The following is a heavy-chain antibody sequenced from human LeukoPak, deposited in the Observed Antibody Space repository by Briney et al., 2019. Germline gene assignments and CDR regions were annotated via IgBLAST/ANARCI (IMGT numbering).Heavy chain of an antibody. D-gene: IGHD3-3*02. CDR2: INPNSGGT. CDR1: GYTFTGHY. CDR3: ARAFFNSGFDY. J-gene: IGHJ4*02. V-gene: IGHV1-2*02. Sequence: ASVKVSCKASGYTFTGHYVHWLRQAPGQGLIWMGWINPNSGGTDYAQQYQGRVTLTRDTSITTVYMELSSLTSDDSAVYYCARAFFNSGFDYWGQGTLVTVSS.